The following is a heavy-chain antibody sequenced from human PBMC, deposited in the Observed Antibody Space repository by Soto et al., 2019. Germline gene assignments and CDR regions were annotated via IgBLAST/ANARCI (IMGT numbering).Heavy chain of an antibody. Sequence: SETLSLTCAVSGGSISSSNWWSWVRQPPGKGLEWIGEIYHSGSTNYNPSLKSRVTISVDTSKNHFSLKLTSMTAADTAVYYCATLPHYGGPNAGFWGHGILVTVSS. CDR3: ATLPHYGGPNAGF. CDR2: IYHSGST. CDR1: GGSISSSNW. D-gene: IGHD4-17*01. J-gene: IGHJ4*01. V-gene: IGHV4-4*02.